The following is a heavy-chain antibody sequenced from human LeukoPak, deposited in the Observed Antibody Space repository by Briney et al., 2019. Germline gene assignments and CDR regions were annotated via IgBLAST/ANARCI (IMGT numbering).Heavy chain of an antibody. CDR2: ISVSGNT. CDR3: AKHYDDYFDY. D-gene: IGHD5-12*01. CDR1: GFTVSSNY. J-gene: IGHJ4*02. V-gene: IGHV3-66*04. Sequence: GGSPRLSCAASGFTVSSNYMTWVRQAPGKGLEWVSAISVSGNTYYADSLKGRFTISRGNSKNTLILQMNSLRAEDTALYYCAKHYDDYFDYWGQGTLVTVSS.